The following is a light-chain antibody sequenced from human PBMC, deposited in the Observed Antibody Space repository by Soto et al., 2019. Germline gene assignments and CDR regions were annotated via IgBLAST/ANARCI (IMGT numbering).Light chain of an antibody. Sequence: IVLTQSPGTLSLSPGERATLSCRASQSVRSNLAWYHQKPGQAPRLLIYGASTRATGIPARFSGSGSGTEFTLTINSLQSEDFAVYYCQQRSNWPPWTFGQGTKVDIK. CDR3: QQRSNWPPWT. J-gene: IGKJ1*01. V-gene: IGKV3D-15*01. CDR1: QSVRSN. CDR2: GAS.